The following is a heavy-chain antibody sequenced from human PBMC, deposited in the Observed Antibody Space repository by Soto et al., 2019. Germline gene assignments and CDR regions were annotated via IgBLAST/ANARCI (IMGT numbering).Heavy chain of an antibody. CDR2: FIPIFGTA. CDR1: VGTFSSYA. V-gene: IGHV1-69*13. Sequence: ASVKVSCKASVGTFSSYAISWVRQAPGQGLEWMGGFIPIFGTANYAQKFQGRVTITADESTSTAYMELSSLRSEDTAVYYCATCLRFLETYYYYGMDVWGQGTTVTVSS. J-gene: IGHJ6*02. CDR3: ATCLRFLETYYYYGMDV. D-gene: IGHD3-3*01.